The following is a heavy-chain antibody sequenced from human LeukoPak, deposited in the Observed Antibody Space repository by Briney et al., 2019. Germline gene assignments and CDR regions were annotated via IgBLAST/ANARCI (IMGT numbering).Heavy chain of an antibody. J-gene: IGHJ6*04. CDR2: IYYSGST. V-gene: IGHV4-31*03. Sequence: SQTLSLTCTVSGGSISSGGYYWSWIRQHPGKGLEWIGYIYYSGSTYYNPSLKSRVTISVDTSKNQLSLKLSSVTAADTAVYYCARDVRVGYCSGGSCYEGNGMDVWGKGTTVTVSS. CDR3: ARDVRVGYCSGGSCYEGNGMDV. CDR1: GGSISSGGYY. D-gene: IGHD2-15*01.